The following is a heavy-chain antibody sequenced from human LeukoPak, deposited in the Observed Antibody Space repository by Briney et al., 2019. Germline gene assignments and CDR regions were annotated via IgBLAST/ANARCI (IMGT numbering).Heavy chain of an antibody. V-gene: IGHV1-8*01. CDR2: MNPSSGNT. CDR3: ALTVFAGLTGYRPWAVDY. D-gene: IGHD3-9*01. Sequence: ASVKVSCKASGYTFTSYDINWVRQATGQGLEWMGWMNPSSGNTGYAQKFQGRVTMTRNTSISTAYMELSSLRSEDTAVYYCALTVFAGLTGYRPWAVDYWGQGTLVTVSS. J-gene: IGHJ4*02. CDR1: GYTFTSYD.